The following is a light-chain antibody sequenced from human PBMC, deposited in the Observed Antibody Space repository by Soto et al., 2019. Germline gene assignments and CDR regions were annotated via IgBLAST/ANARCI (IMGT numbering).Light chain of an antibody. CDR2: AAS. J-gene: IGKJ4*01. CDR1: QGISSY. Sequence: IQLTQSPSSLSASVGDRVTITCLASQGISSYLAWYQQKPGKAPKLLIYAASNLQSGVPSRFSGTGSGTEFTLAISSLQPEDFATYYCQQLNIYPLPFGGGTKVEIK. V-gene: IGKV1-9*01. CDR3: QQLNIYPLP.